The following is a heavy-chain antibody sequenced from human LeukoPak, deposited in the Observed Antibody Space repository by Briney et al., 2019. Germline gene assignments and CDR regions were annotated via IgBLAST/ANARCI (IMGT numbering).Heavy chain of an antibody. CDR2: INPSGGST. D-gene: IGHD3-10*01. Sequence: ASVKVSCKASGYTFTSYYMHWVRQAPGQGLEWMGIINPSGGSTSYAQKFQGRVTMTRDTSTSTAYMELSSLRSEDTAVYYCASTIPSSMGGYYSGMDVWGQGTTVTVSS. CDR3: ASTIPSSMGGYYSGMDV. V-gene: IGHV1-46*01. CDR1: GYTFTSYY. J-gene: IGHJ6*02.